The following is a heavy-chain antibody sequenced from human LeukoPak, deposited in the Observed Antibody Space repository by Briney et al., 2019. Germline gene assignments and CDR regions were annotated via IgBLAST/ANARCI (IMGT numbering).Heavy chain of an antibody. Sequence: HGESLKISCKGSGYSFTSYWIGWVRQMPGKGLEWMGIIYPGDSDTRYSPSFQGQVTISADKSISTAYLQWSRLKASATAMYYRARLVEVAGRLDYWGQGTPVIVSS. V-gene: IGHV5-51*01. D-gene: IGHD6-19*01. J-gene: IGHJ4*02. CDR3: ARLVEVAGRLDY. CDR1: GYSFTSYW. CDR2: IYPGDSDT.